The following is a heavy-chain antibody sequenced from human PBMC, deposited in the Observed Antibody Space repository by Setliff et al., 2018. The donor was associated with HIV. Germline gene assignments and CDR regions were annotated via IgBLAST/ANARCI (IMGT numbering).Heavy chain of an antibody. D-gene: IGHD3-22*01. J-gene: IGHJ3*02. V-gene: IGHV4-61*02. CDR3: ARAPFYSGYDSHDSSGYYLDAFDI. CDR2: IYTSGST. Sequence: LSLTCTVSGGSISSGSYYWSWIRQPAGKGLEWIGRIYTSGSTNYNPSLKSRVTISVDTSKKQFSLKVNSVTAADTAVYYCARAPFYSGYDSHDSSGYYLDAFDIWGPGTMFTVPS. CDR1: GGSISSGSYY.